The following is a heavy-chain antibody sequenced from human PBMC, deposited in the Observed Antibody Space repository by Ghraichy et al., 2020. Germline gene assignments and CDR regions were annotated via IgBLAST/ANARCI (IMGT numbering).Heavy chain of an antibody. CDR2: IYYSGST. D-gene: IGHD4/OR15-4a*01. J-gene: IGHJ4*02. V-gene: IGHV4-59*01. CDR3: AGAPNTYYFDY. CDR1: GGSISSYY. Sequence: SCTVSGGSISSYYWSWTRQPPGKGLEWIGYIYYSGSTNYTPSLKSRVTMSVDTSKNQFSLKLSSVTAADTGIYYCAGAPNTYYFDYWGQGILVTVSS.